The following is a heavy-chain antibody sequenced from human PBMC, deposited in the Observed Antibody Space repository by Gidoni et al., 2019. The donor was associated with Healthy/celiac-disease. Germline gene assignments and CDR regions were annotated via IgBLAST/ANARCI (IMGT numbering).Heavy chain of an antibody. CDR2: IYHSGST. J-gene: IGHJ3*02. D-gene: IGHD2-2*02. CDR1: VGSISSSTW. V-gene: IGHV4-4*02. CDR3: ARRGCSSTSCYTAYAFDI. Sequence: QVQLQESGPGLVKPSGTLSLTCAVSVGSISSSTWWSWVRPPPGKGLEWIGDIYHSGSTNYNPSLKSRVTIAVEKAKNQFSLKLSSVTAADTAVYYCARRGCSSTSCYTAYAFDIWGQGTMVTVSS.